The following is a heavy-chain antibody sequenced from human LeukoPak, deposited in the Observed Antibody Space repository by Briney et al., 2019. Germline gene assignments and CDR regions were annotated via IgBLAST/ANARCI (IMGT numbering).Heavy chain of an antibody. J-gene: IGHJ4*02. V-gene: IGHV3-7*04. Sequence: GGSLRLSCAASGFTFSYYWMSWVRQAPGKGLEWVANIKHDGSEKYYVDSVKGRFTISRDDAKNSLYLQMISLRAEDTAVYHCARDTSRGDHNSGAPAYWGQGTLVTVSS. CDR1: GFTFSYYW. CDR3: ARDTSRGDHNSGAPAY. CDR2: IKHDGSEK. D-gene: IGHD3-10*01.